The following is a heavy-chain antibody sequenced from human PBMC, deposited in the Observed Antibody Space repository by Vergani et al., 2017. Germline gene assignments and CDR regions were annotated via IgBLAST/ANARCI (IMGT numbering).Heavy chain of an antibody. D-gene: IGHD3-16*01. V-gene: IGHV3-11*05. CDR3: ARFMRAVHTYYYYGMDV. Sequence: QVQLVESGGGLVKPGGSLRLSCAASGFTFSDYYMSWIRQAPGKGLEWVSYISSSSSYTNYADSVKGRFTISRDNAKNSLYLQMNSLRAEDTAVYYCARFMRAVHTYYYYGMDVWGQGTTVTVSS. J-gene: IGHJ6*02. CDR2: ISSSSSYT. CDR1: GFTFSDYY.